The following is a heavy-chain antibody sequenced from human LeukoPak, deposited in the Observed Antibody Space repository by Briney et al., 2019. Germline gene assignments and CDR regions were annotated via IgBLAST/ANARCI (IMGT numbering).Heavy chain of an antibody. V-gene: IGHV3-23*01. CDR3: AKNYGTSGPFYDY. CDR1: GFTFSNYA. Sequence: GGSLRLSCAASGFTFSNYAMTWVRQAPGKGLQWVSAISGDAVYTYYLDSVKGLFTNSRDNSKNTLYLQINSLRADDTAVYYCAKNYGTSGPFYDYWGQGIVVTVSS. J-gene: IGHJ4*02. CDR2: ISGDAVYT. D-gene: IGHD4-17*01.